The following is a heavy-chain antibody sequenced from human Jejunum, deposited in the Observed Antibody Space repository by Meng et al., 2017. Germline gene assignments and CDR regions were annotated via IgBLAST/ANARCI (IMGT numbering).Heavy chain of an antibody. V-gene: IGHV3-74*01. CDR2: IKGDGSTT. Sequence: EVQLVESGGGLVQPGGSLRLSCAASGFTFSSHWMYWVRQAPGKGLVWVSRIKGDGSTTTYADSVKGRFTISRDNAKNTLYLQMNNLRAEDTAVYYCARDLNYYIDYWGQGTLVTVS. CDR3: ARDLNYYIDY. J-gene: IGHJ4*02. CDR1: GFTFSSHW.